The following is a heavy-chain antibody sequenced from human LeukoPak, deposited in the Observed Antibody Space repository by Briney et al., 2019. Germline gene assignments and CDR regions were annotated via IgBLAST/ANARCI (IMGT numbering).Heavy chain of an antibody. V-gene: IGHV3-30*04. Sequence: GGSLRLSCAASGFTFSSYAMHWVRQAPGKGLEWVAVVSYTGSNKYYADSVKGRFTISRDNSKNTLYLQMNSLRAEDTAVYYCAKTGYCSGGSCYSHPRYYYYYGMDVWGQGTTVTVSS. CDR3: AKTGYCSGGSCYSHPRYYYYYGMDV. D-gene: IGHD2-15*01. J-gene: IGHJ6*02. CDR2: VSYTGSNK. CDR1: GFTFSSYA.